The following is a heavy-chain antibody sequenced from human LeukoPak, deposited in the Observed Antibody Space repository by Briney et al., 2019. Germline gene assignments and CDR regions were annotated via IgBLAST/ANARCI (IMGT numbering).Heavy chain of an antibody. D-gene: IGHD3-22*01. V-gene: IGHV4-39*01. CDR3: ARGKIVVVKRRYNWFDP. CDR2: IYYSGST. Sequence: SETLSLTCTVSGGSISSSSYYWGWVRQPPGKGLEWIGSIYYSGSTYYNPSLKSRVTISVDTSKNQFSLKLSSVTAADTAVYYCARGKIVVVKRRYNWFDPWGQGTLVTVSS. J-gene: IGHJ5*02. CDR1: GGSISSSSYY.